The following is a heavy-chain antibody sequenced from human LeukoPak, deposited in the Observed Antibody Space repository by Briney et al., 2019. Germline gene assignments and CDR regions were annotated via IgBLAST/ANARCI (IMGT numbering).Heavy chain of an antibody. CDR2: ITSSGAP. Sequence: PGGSLRLSCAASGFTFSNYAVMWVRQAPGQGLEWVSAITSSGAPKYPDSVKGRFTISRDNSKNTLDLQMNSLRVEDTAQYFCARDPNGDYIGAFELWGQGTGVTVSS. CDR3: ARDPNGDYIGAFEL. V-gene: IGHV3-69-1*01. CDR1: GFTFSNYA. D-gene: IGHD4-17*01. J-gene: IGHJ3*01.